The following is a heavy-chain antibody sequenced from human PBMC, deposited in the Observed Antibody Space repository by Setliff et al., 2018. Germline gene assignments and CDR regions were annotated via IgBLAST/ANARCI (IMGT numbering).Heavy chain of an antibody. D-gene: IGHD3-22*01. Sequence: ASVKVSCKASGYNFTNYGITWVRQAPGQGLEWMGWINNYSFKTNYPQKFLGRVTVTTDTSTGTAYMELGSLTSDDTAIYYCAKINFYVSSGYYYAPDYWGPGTLVTVS. CDR3: AKINFYVSSGYYYAPDY. CDR1: GYNFTNYG. J-gene: IGHJ4*02. CDR2: INNYSFKT. V-gene: IGHV1-18*01.